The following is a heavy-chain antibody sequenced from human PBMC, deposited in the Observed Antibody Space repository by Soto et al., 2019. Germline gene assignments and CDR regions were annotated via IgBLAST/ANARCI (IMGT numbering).Heavy chain of an antibody. Sequence: SETLSLTCAVYGGSFSGYYWSWIRQPPGKGLEWIGEINHSGSTNHNPSLKSRVTISVETSKNQFSLKLSSVTAADTAVYYCARGRVVVVPAALYYYYYYMDVWGKGTTVTVSS. CDR2: INHSGST. V-gene: IGHV4-34*01. J-gene: IGHJ6*03. CDR1: GGSFSGYY. D-gene: IGHD2-2*01. CDR3: ARGRVVVVPAALYYYYYYMDV.